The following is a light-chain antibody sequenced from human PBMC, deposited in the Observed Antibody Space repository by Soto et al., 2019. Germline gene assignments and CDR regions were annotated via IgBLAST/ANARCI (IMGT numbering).Light chain of an antibody. V-gene: IGLV1-40*01. CDR1: SSNIGAGYD. CDR3: QSYDSSLSGFYV. J-gene: IGLJ1*01. CDR2: GNS. Sequence: QSVLTQLPPLSGAPGQRVTISCTGSSSNIGAGYDVHWYQQLPGTAPKLLIYGNSNRPSGVPDRFSGSKSGTSASLAITGLQAEDEADYYCQSYDSSLSGFYVFGTGTKVTVL.